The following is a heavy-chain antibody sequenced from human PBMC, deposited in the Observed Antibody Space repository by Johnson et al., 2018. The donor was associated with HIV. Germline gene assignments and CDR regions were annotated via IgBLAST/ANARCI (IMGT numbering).Heavy chain of an antibody. D-gene: IGHD2-21*01. Sequence: VQLVESGGGLVQPGGSLRLSCAVSGFTFDDYAMSWVRQVPGKGLEWVSGINWNGGSTGYADSVKGRFTISRDNAKNSLYLQMNSLRAEDTAVYYCAGSTYCGGDCYSVAFDIWGQGTMVTVSS. J-gene: IGHJ3*02. CDR1: GFTFDDYA. CDR3: AGSTYCGGDCYSVAFDI. V-gene: IGHV3-20*04. CDR2: INWNGGST.